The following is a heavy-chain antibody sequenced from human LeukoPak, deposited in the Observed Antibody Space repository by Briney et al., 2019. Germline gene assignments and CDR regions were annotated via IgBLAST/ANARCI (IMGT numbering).Heavy chain of an antibody. CDR1: GYTFTSYD. CDR2: MNPNSGNT. D-gene: IGHD3-10*01. J-gene: IGHJ6*02. Sequence: ASVKVSCKASGYTFTSYDINWVRQATGQGLEWMGWMNPNSGNTGHAQKFQGRVTMTRNTSISTAYMELSSLRSEDTAVYYCARRGPYYYGMDVWGQGTTVTVSS. CDR3: ARRGPYYYGMDV. V-gene: IGHV1-8*01.